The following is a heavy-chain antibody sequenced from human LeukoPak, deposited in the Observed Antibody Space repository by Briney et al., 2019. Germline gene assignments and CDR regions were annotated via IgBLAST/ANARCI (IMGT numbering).Heavy chain of an antibody. D-gene: IGHD6-6*01. J-gene: IGHJ4*02. CDR1: GFTFSSYS. Sequence: PGGSLRLSCAASGFTFSSYSMNWVRQAPGKGLEWVSSISSSSSYIYYADSVKGRFTISRDNAKNSLYLQMSSLRAEDTAVYYCARVLTRYSSSSAASGFDYWGQGTLVTVSS. V-gene: IGHV3-21*01. CDR3: ARVLTRYSSSSAASGFDY. CDR2: ISSSSSYI.